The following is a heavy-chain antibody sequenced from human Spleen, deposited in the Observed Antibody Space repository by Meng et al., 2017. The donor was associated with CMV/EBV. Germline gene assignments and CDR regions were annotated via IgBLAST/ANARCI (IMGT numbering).Heavy chain of an antibody. CDR2: IKEDGSEK. Sequence: GGSLRLSCAASGLTFTTYWMSWVRQAPGRGLEWVANIKEDGSEKYYVDSVRGRFTISRDNAKNSLSLQMNSLRAEDTAIYYCARRRDPSTVTMDSWGQGTLVTVSS. V-gene: IGHV3-7*01. J-gene: IGHJ4*02. CDR3: ARRRDPSTVTMDS. CDR1: GLTFTTYW. D-gene: IGHD4-17*01.